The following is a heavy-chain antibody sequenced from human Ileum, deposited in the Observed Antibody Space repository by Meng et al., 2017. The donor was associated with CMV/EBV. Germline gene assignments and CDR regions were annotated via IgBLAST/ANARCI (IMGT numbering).Heavy chain of an antibody. V-gene: IGHV3-30-3*01. D-gene: IGHD1-26*01. CDR2: ISSDGGIK. J-gene: IGHJ4*02. CDR3: ASSQSGSYEAYRDY. Sequence: QVQLVESGGGVVQPGRSLRLSCAASGLTFSIYAMHWVRQAPGKGLEWLAVISSDGGIKIYADSVKGRFTTSRDNSKNTVSLQMDSLRGEDTAVYYCASSQSGSYEAYRDYWGQGTLVTVSS. CDR1: GLTFSIYA.